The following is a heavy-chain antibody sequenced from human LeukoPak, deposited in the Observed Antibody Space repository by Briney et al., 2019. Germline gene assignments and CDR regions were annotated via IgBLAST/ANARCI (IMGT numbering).Heavy chain of an antibody. Sequence: GESLKISCKGFGNSFTSYWIGWGRPPPGKGLEWMGIIYPGDSDTQYSPSFQGQVTISVDKSISTAYLQWSSLKASDTAMYYCACRKYYSTWSDPWGQGTLVTV. J-gene: IGHJ5*02. CDR2: IYPGDSDT. CDR1: GNSFTSYW. V-gene: IGHV5-51*01. CDR3: ACRKYYSTWSDP. D-gene: IGHD3-10*01.